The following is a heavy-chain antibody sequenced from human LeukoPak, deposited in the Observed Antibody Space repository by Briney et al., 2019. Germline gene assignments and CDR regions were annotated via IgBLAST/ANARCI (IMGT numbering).Heavy chain of an antibody. D-gene: IGHD6-13*01. Sequence: ASVKVSCKASGYTFTGYYMHWVRQAPGQGPEWMGMINPGDGSTTYRQKFKGRVTLTRDMSTSTIYMELSGLKFEDTAVYYCARDAGSSWHNWGQGTLVTVSS. V-gene: IGHV1-46*01. CDR3: ARDAGSSWHN. J-gene: IGHJ4*02. CDR2: INPGDGST. CDR1: GYTFTGYY.